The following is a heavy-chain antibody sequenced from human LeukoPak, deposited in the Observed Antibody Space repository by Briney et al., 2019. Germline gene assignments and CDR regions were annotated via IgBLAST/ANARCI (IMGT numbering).Heavy chain of an antibody. J-gene: IGHJ4*02. CDR2: ISYDGSNK. Sequence: GGSLRLSCAASGFTFSSYGMHWVRQAPGKGLEWVAVISYDGSNKYYADSVKGRFTISRDNSKNTLYLQMNSLRAEDTAVYYCGKDHGVDFWSGEGDYFDYWGQGTLVTVSS. CDR3: GKDHGVDFWSGEGDYFDY. CDR1: GFTFSSYG. D-gene: IGHD3-3*01. V-gene: IGHV3-30*18.